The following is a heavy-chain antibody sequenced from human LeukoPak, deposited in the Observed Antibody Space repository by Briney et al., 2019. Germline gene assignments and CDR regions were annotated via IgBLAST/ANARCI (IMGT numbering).Heavy chain of an antibody. CDR1: RFSFSSYA. J-gene: IGHJ2*01. V-gene: IGHV3-23*01. Sequence: GGSLRLSCAASRFSFSSYAMSWVRQAPGKGLEWVSTINNSGGTTYYADSVKGRFTISRDNSKNTLYLQMNSLRAEDTAVYYCARGDFWSGYYGVDLWGRGTLVTVSS. CDR2: INNSGGTT. CDR3: ARGDFWSGYYGVDL. D-gene: IGHD3-3*01.